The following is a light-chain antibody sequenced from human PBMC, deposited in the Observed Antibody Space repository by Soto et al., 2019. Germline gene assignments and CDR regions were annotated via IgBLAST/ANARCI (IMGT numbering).Light chain of an antibody. V-gene: IGLV2-23*01. CDR3: CSYAGSSIVV. CDR2: EGS. CDR1: SSDVGSYNL. J-gene: IGLJ2*01. Sequence: QSALTQPASVSGSPGQSITISCTGTSSDVGSYNLVSWYQQHQGKAPKLMIYEGSKRPSGVSNRFSGSKSGNTASLTISGLQAEDEADYYCCSYAGSSIVVFGGGTKLTVL.